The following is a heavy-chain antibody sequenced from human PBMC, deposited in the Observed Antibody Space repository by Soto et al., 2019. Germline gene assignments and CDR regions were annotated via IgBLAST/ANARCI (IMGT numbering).Heavy chain of an antibody. J-gene: IGHJ4*02. CDR3: ARSYVTSRPIDF. Sequence: QVQLVQSGAEVKKPGASVKISCKASGYSLTGYYMHWVRRAPGQGLEWMGITNPRDGSTNYAQKLQGRVTMTSDTSTSTVYMEMSSLRSDDTAMYYCARSYVTSRPIDFWGQGTLVTVSS. V-gene: IGHV1-46*01. CDR1: GYSLTGYY. D-gene: IGHD3-10*02. CDR2: TNPRDGST.